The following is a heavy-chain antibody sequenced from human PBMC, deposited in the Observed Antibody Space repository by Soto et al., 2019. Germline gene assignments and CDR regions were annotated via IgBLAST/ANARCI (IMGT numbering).Heavy chain of an antibody. D-gene: IGHD5-18*01. J-gene: IGHJ4*02. CDR3: ARDQELGRVDTAMVQLDY. V-gene: IGHV1-2*02. CDR1: GYSFTNND. CDR2: MNPGSGDT. Sequence: EASVKVACKASGYSFTNNDVSWVRQATGQGLEWMGWMNPGSGDTNYAQKFQGRVTMTRDTSISTAYMELSRLRSDDTAVYYCARDQELGRVDTAMVQLDYWGQGTLVTVSS.